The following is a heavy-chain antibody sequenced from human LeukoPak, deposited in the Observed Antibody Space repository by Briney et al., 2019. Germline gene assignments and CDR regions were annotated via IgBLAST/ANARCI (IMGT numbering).Heavy chain of an antibody. CDR2: IYYSGST. CDR3: ARRPGVRTSYNDYYYYMDV. CDR1: GGSISGYY. V-gene: IGHV4-39*01. J-gene: IGHJ6*03. D-gene: IGHD2-2*01. Sequence: SETLSLTCTVSGGSISGYYWGWIRQPPGKGLEWIGSIYYSGSTYYNPSLKSRVTISVDTSKNQFTLKLSSVTAADTAVYYCARRPGVRTSYNDYYYYMDVWGKGTTVTVSS.